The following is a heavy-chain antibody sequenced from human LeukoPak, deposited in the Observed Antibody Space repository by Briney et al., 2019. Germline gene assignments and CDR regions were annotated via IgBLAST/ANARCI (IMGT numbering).Heavy chain of an antibody. CDR1: GFSFSSYG. D-gene: IGHD5-18*01. CDR3: ARDQQAAMADY. J-gene: IGHJ4*02. CDR2: ISGRSNAI. V-gene: IGHV3-48*02. Sequence: GGSLRLSCAGSGFSFSSYGMNWVRQAPGKGLEWVSYISGRSNAIHYADSVKGRFTISRDNVKKSLYLQMNSLRYEDTAVYYCARDQQAAMADYWGQGTLVTVSS.